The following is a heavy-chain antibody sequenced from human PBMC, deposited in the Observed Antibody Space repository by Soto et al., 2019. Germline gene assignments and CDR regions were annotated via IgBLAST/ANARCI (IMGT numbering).Heavy chain of an antibody. CDR2: IYWDDDK. V-gene: IGHV2-5*02. CDR1: VFSLTTSGVG. CDR3: PPRVLRTVFGLVTTTVIYFDF. J-gene: IGHJ4*02. D-gene: IGHD3-3*01. Sequence: QITLNESGPTQVKPRQTLTLTCTFSVFSLTTSGVGVGSIRQSPGKAPEWLALIYWDDDKRYSPSLKSRLTIPNDCFKNRVVLTLADLDPADTATYSSPPRVLRTVFGLVTTTVIYFDFWGEGPPV.